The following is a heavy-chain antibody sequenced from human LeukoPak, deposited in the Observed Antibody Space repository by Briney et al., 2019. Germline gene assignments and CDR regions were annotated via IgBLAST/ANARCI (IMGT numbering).Heavy chain of an antibody. CDR1: GFTFDDYA. Sequence: GGSLRLSCAASGFTFDDYAMHWVRQAPGKGLEWVSGISWNSGSIGYADSVKGLFTISRDNAKNSLYLQMNSLRAEDTALYYCAKDIGVVTAIHAFDIWGQGTMVTVSS. CDR3: AKDIGVVTAIHAFDI. D-gene: IGHD2-21*02. V-gene: IGHV3-9*01. CDR2: ISWNSGSI. J-gene: IGHJ3*02.